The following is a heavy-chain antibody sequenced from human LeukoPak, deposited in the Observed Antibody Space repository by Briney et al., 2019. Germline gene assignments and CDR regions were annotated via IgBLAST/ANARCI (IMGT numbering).Heavy chain of an antibody. CDR2: IYYSGST. J-gene: IGHJ6*03. Sequence: SETLSLTCTVSGGSISSYYWSWLRQPPGKGLEGIGYIYYSGSTNYNPSLKSRVTISVDTSKNQFSLKLSSVTAADTAVYYCASLMTTVTKDYYYYYMDVWGKGTTVTVSS. CDR1: GGSISSYY. D-gene: IGHD4-11*01. V-gene: IGHV4-59*01. CDR3: ASLMTTVTKDYYYYYMDV.